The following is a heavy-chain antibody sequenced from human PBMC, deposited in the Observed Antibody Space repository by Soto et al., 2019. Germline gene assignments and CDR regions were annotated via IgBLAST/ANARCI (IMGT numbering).Heavy chain of an antibody. Sequence: EVHLEDSGGGLVQPGGSLRLSCAGSGFSFSSFFMGWVRQAPGKGLEWVANIKPDGSEKSYVDSAKGRFTISRDNAKNSLYLQMNSLRVEDTAMYYCSRGWSGAFDIWGQGTVVTVSS. V-gene: IGHV3-7*01. D-gene: IGHD2-15*01. J-gene: IGHJ3*02. CDR2: IKPDGSEK. CDR3: SRGWSGAFDI. CDR1: GFSFSSFF.